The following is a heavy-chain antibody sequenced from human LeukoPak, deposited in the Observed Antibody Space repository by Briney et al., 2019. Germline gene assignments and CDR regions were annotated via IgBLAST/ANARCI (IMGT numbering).Heavy chain of an antibody. J-gene: IGHJ6*02. V-gene: IGHV3-64*01. Sequence: GGSLRLSCAASGFTFKNSAMHWVRQAPGKGLEYVSGISSNGGSTYYANGVKGRFTISRDNSKNTVYLQMGSLRIEDMAVYYCARWYNSLDVWGRGTTVTVSS. CDR3: ARWYNSLDV. CDR1: GFTFKNSA. CDR2: ISSNGGST. D-gene: IGHD1-1*01.